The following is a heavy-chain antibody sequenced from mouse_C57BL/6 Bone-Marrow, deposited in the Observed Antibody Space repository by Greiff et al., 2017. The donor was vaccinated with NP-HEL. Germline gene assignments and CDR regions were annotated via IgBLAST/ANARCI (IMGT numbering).Heavy chain of an antibody. J-gene: IGHJ4*01. Sequence: VQLKESGPELVKPGASVKMSCKASGYTFTDYNMHWVKQSHGKSLEWIGYINPNNGGTSYNQKFKGKATLTVNKSSSTAYMELRSLTSEDSAVYYCAIYYGSSYPPMDYWGQGTSVTVSS. CDR1: GYTFTDYN. V-gene: IGHV1-22*01. D-gene: IGHD1-1*01. CDR3: AIYYGSSYPPMDY. CDR2: INPNNGGT.